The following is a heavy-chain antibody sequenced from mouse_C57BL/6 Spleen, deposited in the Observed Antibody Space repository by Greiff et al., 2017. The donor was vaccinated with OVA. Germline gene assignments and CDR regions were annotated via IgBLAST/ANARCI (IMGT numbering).Heavy chain of an antibody. CDR1: GYAFSSYW. Sequence: VKLQESGPELVKPGASVKISCKASGYAFSSYWMNWVKQRPGKGLEWIGRIYPGDGDTKYNGKFKGKATLTADKSSSTSYMQLSSLTSEDSAVYFCARSGDGYGFAYWGQGTLVTVSA. V-gene: IGHV1-82*01. CDR3: ARSGDGYGFAY. J-gene: IGHJ3*01. D-gene: IGHD2-3*01. CDR2: IYPGDGDT.